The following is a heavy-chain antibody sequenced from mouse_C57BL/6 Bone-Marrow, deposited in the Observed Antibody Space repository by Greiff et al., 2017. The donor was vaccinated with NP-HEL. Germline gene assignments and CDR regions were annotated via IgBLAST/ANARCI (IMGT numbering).Heavy chain of an antibody. J-gene: IGHJ1*03. V-gene: IGHV6-3*01. Sequence: EVKLQESGGGLVQPGGYMKLSCVASGFTFSNYWMNWVRQSPEKGLEWVAQIRLKSDNYATHYAESVKGRFTISRDDSKSSVYLQMNNLRAEDTGIYYCTTTVVATGYFDVWGTGTTVTVSS. CDR3: TTTVVATGYFDV. D-gene: IGHD1-1*01. CDR2: IRLKSDNYAT. CDR1: GFTFSNYW.